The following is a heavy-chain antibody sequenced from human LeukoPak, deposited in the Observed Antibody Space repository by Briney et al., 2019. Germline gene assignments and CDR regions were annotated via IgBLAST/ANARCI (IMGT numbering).Heavy chain of an antibody. CDR1: GGTFSSYA. V-gene: IGHV1-69*05. Sequence: SVKVSCKASGGTFSSYAISWVRQAPGQGLEWMGGIIPIFGTANYAQKFQGRVTITTDESTSTAYMELSSLRSEDTAVYYCARSNSAIGVVIQWFDPWGQGTLVTVSS. D-gene: IGHD3-3*01. CDR2: IIPIFGTA. CDR3: ARSNSAIGVVIQWFDP. J-gene: IGHJ5*02.